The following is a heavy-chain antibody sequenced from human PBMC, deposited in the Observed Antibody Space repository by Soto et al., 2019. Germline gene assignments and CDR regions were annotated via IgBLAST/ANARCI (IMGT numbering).Heavy chain of an antibody. Sequence: TSETLSLTCTVSGGSITRGGYYWSWIRQHPGKGLEWIGYIYNSGTTYYNPSLKSRVTISVDTSKNQFSLKLTSVTAADTAVYYCARDKGWEPTDYWGQGTLVTVS. CDR2: IYNSGTT. J-gene: IGHJ4*02. CDR3: ARDKGWEPTDY. D-gene: IGHD1-26*01. V-gene: IGHV4-31*03. CDR1: GGSITRGGYY.